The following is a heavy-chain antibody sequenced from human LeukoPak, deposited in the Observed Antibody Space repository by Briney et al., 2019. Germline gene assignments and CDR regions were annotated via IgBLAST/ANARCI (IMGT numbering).Heavy chain of an antibody. D-gene: IGHD1-26*01. CDR3: TRIDPGTGSYYDALDI. J-gene: IGHJ3*02. Sequence: GGSLRLSCAASGFTFSGSAMQWVRQASGKGLEWVGRIRSKANRYAKAYAASVKGRLTISRDDSRNTAYLQMNSLKTEDTAVYYCTRIDPGTGSYYDALDIWGQGTMVTVSS. CDR1: GFTFSGSA. V-gene: IGHV3-73*01. CDR2: IRSKANRYAK.